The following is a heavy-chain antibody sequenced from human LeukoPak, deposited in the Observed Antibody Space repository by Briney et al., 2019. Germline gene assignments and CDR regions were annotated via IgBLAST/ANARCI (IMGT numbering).Heavy chain of an antibody. Sequence: GGSLRLSCAASGFTFSSYSMNWVRQAPGKGLEWVSSISSSSSYIYYADSVRGRFTISRDNAKNSLYLQMNGLRAEDTAVYYCARGGPQTGTTWYMDVWGKGTTVTVSS. CDR2: ISSSSSYI. CDR1: GFTFSSYS. V-gene: IGHV3-21*01. J-gene: IGHJ6*03. D-gene: IGHD1-1*01. CDR3: ARGGPQTGTTWYMDV.